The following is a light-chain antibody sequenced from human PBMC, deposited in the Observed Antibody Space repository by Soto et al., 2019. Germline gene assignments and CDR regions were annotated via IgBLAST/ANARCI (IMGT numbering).Light chain of an antibody. V-gene: IGLV6-57*02. J-gene: IGLJ2*01. Sequence: NFMLTQPHSVSESPGKTVTISCTGSSGSIASNYVQWYQQRPGSAPTTVIYEDKQRPSGVPDRFSGSIDSSSNSASLTISGLKTEDEADYYCQSYDSSNRDVVFGGGTKLTVL. CDR2: EDK. CDR1: SGSIASNY. CDR3: QSYDSSNRDVV.